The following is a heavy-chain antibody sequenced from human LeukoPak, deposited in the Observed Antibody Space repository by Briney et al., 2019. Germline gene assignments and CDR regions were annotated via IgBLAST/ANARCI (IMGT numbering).Heavy chain of an antibody. D-gene: IGHD3-16*01. V-gene: IGHV3-21*01. CDR2: ISSSSSYI. Sequence: GGSLRLSCAASGFTFSSYSMNWVRQAPGKGLEWVSSISSSSSYIYYADSVKGRFTISRDNAKNSLYLQMNSLRAEDTAAYYCARDQHVTYYDYVWGSSSSGLFDYWGQGTLVTVSS. CDR1: GFTFSSYS. CDR3: ARDQHVTYYDYVWGSSSSGLFDY. J-gene: IGHJ4*02.